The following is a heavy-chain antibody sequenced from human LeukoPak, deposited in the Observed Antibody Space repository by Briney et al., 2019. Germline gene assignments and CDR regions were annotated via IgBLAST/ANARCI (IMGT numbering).Heavy chain of an antibody. CDR2: INPSGGST. D-gene: IGHD2-15*01. V-gene: IGHV1-46*01. CDR3: ARRGCSGGSCSLLGYYYYGMDV. Sequence: GASVKVSGKASGYTFTSYYMHWVRQAPGQGLEWMGIINPSGGSTSYAQKFQGRVTMTRDTSTSTVYMELSSLRSEDTAVYYCARRGCSGGSCSLLGYYYYGMDVWGKGTTVTVSS. J-gene: IGHJ6*04. CDR1: GYTFTSYY.